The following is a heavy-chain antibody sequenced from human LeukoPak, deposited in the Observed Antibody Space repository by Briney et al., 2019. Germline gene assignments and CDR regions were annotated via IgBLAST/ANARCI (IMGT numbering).Heavy chain of an antibody. D-gene: IGHD2-15*01. V-gene: IGHV1-8*01. CDR3: ARDQDIVVVVAALRQREMGGFDP. Sequence: GXXXXXWMNPKSGNTGYAQKFQGRVTMTRNTSISTAYMELSSLRSDDTAVYYCARDQDIVVVVAALRQREMGGFDPWGQGTLVTVSS. J-gene: IGHJ5*02. CDR2: MNPKSGNT.